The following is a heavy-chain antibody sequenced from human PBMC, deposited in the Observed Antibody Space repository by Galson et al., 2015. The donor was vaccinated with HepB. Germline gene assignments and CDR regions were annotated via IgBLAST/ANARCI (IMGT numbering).Heavy chain of an antibody. D-gene: IGHD3-9*01. CDR1: GGTFSSYA. J-gene: IGHJ6*02. V-gene: IGHV1-69*06. Sequence: SVKVSCKASGGTFSSYAISWVRQAPGQGLEWMGGIIPIFGTANYAQKFQGRVTITADKSTSTAYMELSSLRSEDTAVYYCAGRLVRYFDWFNYYGMDVWGQGTTVTVSS. CDR2: IIPIFGTA. CDR3: AGRLVRYFDWFNYYGMDV.